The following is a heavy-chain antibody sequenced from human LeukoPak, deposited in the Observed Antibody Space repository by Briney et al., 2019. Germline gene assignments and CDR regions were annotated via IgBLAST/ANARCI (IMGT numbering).Heavy chain of an antibody. Sequence: GRSLRLSCVASGFTFSRYGFHWVRQAPGKGLEWVAAIYYDGSNKDYAASVKGRFTVSRDNPRNTLYLQMNSLRAEDTAVYYCARDRGIVAPDFDCWGQGTLVTVSS. V-gene: IGHV3-33*01. D-gene: IGHD2-21*01. CDR3: ARDRGIVAPDFDC. J-gene: IGHJ4*02. CDR2: IYYDGSNK. CDR1: GFTFSRYG.